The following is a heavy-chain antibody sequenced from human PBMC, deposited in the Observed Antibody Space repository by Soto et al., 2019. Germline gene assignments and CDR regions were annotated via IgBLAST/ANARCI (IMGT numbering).Heavy chain of an antibody. D-gene: IGHD3-10*01. Sequence: ASVKVSCKASGYTFTSYDINWVRQATGQGLEWMGWMNPNSGNTGYAQKFQGRVTMTRKTSISTAYMELSSLRSEDTAVYYCARSQVFNYYYYYMDVWGKGTTVTVSS. V-gene: IGHV1-8*01. CDR1: GYTFTSYD. CDR3: ARSQVFNYYYYYMDV. CDR2: MNPNSGNT. J-gene: IGHJ6*03.